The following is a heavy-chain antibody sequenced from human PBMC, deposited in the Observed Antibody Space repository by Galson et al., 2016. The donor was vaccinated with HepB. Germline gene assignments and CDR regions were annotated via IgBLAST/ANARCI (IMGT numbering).Heavy chain of an antibody. J-gene: IGHJ5*02. CDR2: ISGSGITT. CDR1: GFTLSNYA. CDR3: ARGGYDFWSGYAPSTNWFDP. Sequence: SLRLSCAASGFTLSNYAMSWVRQAPGKGLEWVSDISGSGITTYYADSVKGRFTISRDNAKNSLYLQMNSLRAEDTAVYYCARGGYDFWSGYAPSTNWFDPWGQGTLVTVSS. V-gene: IGHV3-23*01. D-gene: IGHD3-3*01.